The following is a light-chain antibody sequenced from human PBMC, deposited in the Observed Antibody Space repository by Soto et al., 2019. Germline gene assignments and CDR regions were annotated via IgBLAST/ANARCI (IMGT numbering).Light chain of an antibody. J-gene: IGKJ1*01. CDR3: QHCDSYWT. CDR1: QSISTS. Sequence: DIQMTQSPSTLSASVGDRVTITCRASQSISTSLAWYQQKPGKAPKVLIYKASSLESGATSRFSGSGSGTEFTLTISSLQPDDFATYYCQHCDSYWTFGQGTKVEIK. V-gene: IGKV1-5*03. CDR2: KAS.